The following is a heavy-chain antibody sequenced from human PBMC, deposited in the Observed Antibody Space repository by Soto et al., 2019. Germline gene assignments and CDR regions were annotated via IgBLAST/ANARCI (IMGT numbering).Heavy chain of an antibody. CDR1: GGSISSGDYY. Sequence: QVQLQESGPGLVKPSQTLSLTCTVSGGSISSGDYYWSWIRQPPGKGLEWIGYIYYSGSTYYNPSPKSRVTISVDTSKNQFPLKLSSVTAADTAVYYCARANYYDSSGYRSPAVYFDYWGQGTLVTVSS. V-gene: IGHV4-30-4*01. D-gene: IGHD3-22*01. CDR2: IYYSGST. CDR3: ARANYYDSSGYRSPAVYFDY. J-gene: IGHJ4*02.